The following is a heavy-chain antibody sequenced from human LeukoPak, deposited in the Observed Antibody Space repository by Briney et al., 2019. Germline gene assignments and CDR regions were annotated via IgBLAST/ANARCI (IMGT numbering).Heavy chain of an antibody. CDR2: VHSSGTA. D-gene: IGHD2-15*01. J-gene: IGHJ4*02. CDR3: ARRSAGGLRFDQ. CDR1: GASISISY. Sequence: SETLSLTCAVSGASISISYWNWIRQPPGKGLEWIGYVHSSGTANYNPSLKSRVTMFADTSKNQFFLNVSSVTDADTAIYYCARRSAGGLRFDQWGQGSLVTVSS. V-gene: IGHV4-59*08.